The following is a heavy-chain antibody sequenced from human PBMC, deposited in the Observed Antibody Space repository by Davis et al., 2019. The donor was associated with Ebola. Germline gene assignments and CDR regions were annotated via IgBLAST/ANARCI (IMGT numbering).Heavy chain of an antibody. V-gene: IGHV1-69*04. J-gene: IGHJ1*01. Sequence: SVKVSCKASGGTFSSYAISWVRQAPGQGLEWMGRIIPILGIANYAQKFQGRVTITADKSTSTAYMELSSLRSEDTAVYYCARSYGDYVAEYFQHWGQGTLVTVSS. CDR1: GGTFSSYA. CDR2: IIPILGIA. D-gene: IGHD4-17*01. CDR3: ARSYGDYVAEYFQH.